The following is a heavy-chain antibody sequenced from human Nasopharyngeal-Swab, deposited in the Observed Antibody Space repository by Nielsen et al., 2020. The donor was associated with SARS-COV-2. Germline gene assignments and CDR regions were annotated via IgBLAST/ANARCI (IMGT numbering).Heavy chain of an antibody. D-gene: IGHD5-18*01. J-gene: IGHJ6*03. V-gene: IGHV4-59*01. CDR1: RGSISSYY. CDR2: IYYSGST. Sequence: SETLSLTCTVSRGSISSYYWRWIRQPPGKGLEWIGYIYYSGSTNYNPSLKSRVTISVDTSKNQFSLKLSSVTAADTAVYYCARGGYSYGSALAWYMDVWGKGTTVTVSS. CDR3: ARGGYSYGSALAWYMDV.